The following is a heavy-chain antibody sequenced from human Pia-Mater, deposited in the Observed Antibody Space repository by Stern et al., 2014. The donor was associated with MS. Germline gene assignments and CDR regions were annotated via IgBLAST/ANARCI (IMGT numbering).Heavy chain of an antibody. CDR2: IGTRGTAI. CDR1: GFSFSDYY. CDR3: ARGGKSTFSY. D-gene: IGHD2-2*01. Sequence: QVQPVQSGGGLVKPGWSLRLSCAASGFSFSDYYMSWIRQAPGHGLEWVSYIGTRGTAIDYTDSVEGRFTISRDNAKNSLYLQMNSLRAEDTAVYYCARGGKSTFSYWGQGTLVTVSS. J-gene: IGHJ4*02. V-gene: IGHV3-11*01.